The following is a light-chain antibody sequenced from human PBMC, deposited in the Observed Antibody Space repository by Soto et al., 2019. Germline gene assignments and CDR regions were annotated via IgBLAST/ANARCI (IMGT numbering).Light chain of an antibody. Sequence: EIVITQSPATLSVSPGERATLSCRASQSVRSNLAWYQQKPGQAPRLLIFGASTRATGIPARFSGTGSGTEFTLTISSLQSEDFAVYYCQQYNNWPQTFGQGTKV. J-gene: IGKJ1*01. CDR1: QSVRSN. CDR2: GAS. V-gene: IGKV3-15*01. CDR3: QQYNNWPQT.